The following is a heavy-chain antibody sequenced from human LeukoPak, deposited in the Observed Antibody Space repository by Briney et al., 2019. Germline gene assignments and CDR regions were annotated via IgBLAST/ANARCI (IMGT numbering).Heavy chain of an antibody. CDR2: IYTSGST. CDR1: GGSISSGSYY. CDR3: ARVGILTGYLDY. J-gene: IGHJ4*02. D-gene: IGHD3-9*01. Sequence: SETLSLTCSVSGGSISSGSYYWSWIRQPAGKGLEWIGRIYTSGSTTYNPSLKSRVTISVDTSKNQFSLQLTSVTASDTAVYYCARVGILTGYLDYWGQGTLVTVSS. V-gene: IGHV4-61*02.